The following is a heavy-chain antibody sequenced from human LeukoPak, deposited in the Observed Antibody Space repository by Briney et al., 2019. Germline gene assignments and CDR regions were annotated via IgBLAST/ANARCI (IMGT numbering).Heavy chain of an antibody. CDR1: GFTFSSYA. Sequence: GGSLRLSCAASGFTFSSYAMHWVRQAPGKGLEWVAVISYDGSNKYYADSVKGRFTISRDNSKNTLYLQMNSLRAEDTAVYYCARTRMVASNWFDPWGQGTLVTVSS. D-gene: IGHD4/OR15-4a*01. CDR2: ISYDGSNK. CDR3: ARTRMVASNWFDP. J-gene: IGHJ5*02. V-gene: IGHV3-30*04.